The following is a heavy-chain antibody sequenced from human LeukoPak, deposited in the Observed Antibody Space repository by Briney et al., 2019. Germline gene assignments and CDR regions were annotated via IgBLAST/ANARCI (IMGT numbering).Heavy chain of an antibody. V-gene: IGHV1-2*02. J-gene: IGHJ4*02. CDR2: INPNSGGT. Sequence: ASVKVSCKASGYTFTGYYMHWVRRAPGQGLEWMGWINPNSGGTNYAQKFQGRVTMTRDTSISTAYMELSRLRSDDTAVYYCARDLVVPGIAARYYFDYWGQGTLVTVSS. CDR1: GYTFTGYY. CDR3: ARDLVVPGIAARYYFDY. D-gene: IGHD6-13*01.